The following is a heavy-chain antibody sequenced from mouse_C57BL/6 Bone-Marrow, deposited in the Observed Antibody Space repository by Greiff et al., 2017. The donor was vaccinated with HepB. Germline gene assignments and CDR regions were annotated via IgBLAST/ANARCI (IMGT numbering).Heavy chain of an antibody. V-gene: IGHV1-61*01. CDR2: IYPSDSET. CDR3: ARSYYAMDY. J-gene: IGHJ4*01. CDR1: GYTFTSYW. Sequence: QVQLQQPGAELVRPGSSVKLSCKASGYTFTSYWMDWVKQRPGQGLEWIGNIYPSDSETHYNQKFKDKATLTADKSSSTAYMQLSSLTSEDSAVYYCARSYYAMDYWGQGTSVTVSS.